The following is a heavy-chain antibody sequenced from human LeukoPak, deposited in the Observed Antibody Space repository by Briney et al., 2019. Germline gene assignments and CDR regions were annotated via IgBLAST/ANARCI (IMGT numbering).Heavy chain of an antibody. V-gene: IGHV3-7*01. Sequence: GGSLRLSCVASGIILSSYWMSWVRQAPGKGLEWVANIKQDGSEKWYVDSVKGRFTISRDNAKNSLYLQMNSLRVEDTAVYYCAREFRSGYNSRWFDYWGQGTLVTVSS. CDR3: AREFRSGYNSRWFDY. J-gene: IGHJ5*01. D-gene: IGHD6-19*01. CDR1: GIILSSYW. CDR2: IKQDGSEK.